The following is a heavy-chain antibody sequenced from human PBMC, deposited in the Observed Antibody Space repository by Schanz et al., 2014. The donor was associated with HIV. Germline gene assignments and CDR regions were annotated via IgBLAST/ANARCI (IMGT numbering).Heavy chain of an antibody. V-gene: IGHV3-23*04. CDR2: ISTGGERT. Sequence: VQLVESGGGLVKPGGSLRLSCVASGFPFSNFAMSWVRQDPGRGLEWVSAISTGGERTFYADSVKGRFTISRDNSKNTLYLQMNSLRAEDTAIYHCGTYNYGSGHDYWGQGTLVTVSS. J-gene: IGHJ4*02. CDR3: GTYNYGSGHDY. D-gene: IGHD3-10*01. CDR1: GFPFSNFA.